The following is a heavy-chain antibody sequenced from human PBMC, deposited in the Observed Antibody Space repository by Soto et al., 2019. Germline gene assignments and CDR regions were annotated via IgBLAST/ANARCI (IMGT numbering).Heavy chain of an antibody. CDR1: GFTFSSYA. CDR3: AKGDRSSGWL. CDR2: ISGGGGTT. D-gene: IGHD6-19*01. J-gene: IGHJ4*02. V-gene: IGHV3-23*01. Sequence: HPGGSLRLSCVASGFTFSSYAMSWVRQAPGKGLEWVSAISGGGGTTYYADSVKGRFTISRDNSKNTLYLQMTSLRAEDTAVYYCAKGDRSSGWLWGQGTLVTVSS.